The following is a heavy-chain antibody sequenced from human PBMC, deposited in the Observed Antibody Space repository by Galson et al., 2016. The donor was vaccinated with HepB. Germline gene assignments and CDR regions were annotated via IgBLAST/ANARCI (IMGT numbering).Heavy chain of an antibody. V-gene: IGHV3-74*03. J-gene: IGHJ4*02. CDR1: GFSFSSYW. CDR2: INNDGSDA. D-gene: IGHD3-10*01. CDR3: LSLGVEDF. Sequence: SLRLSCAASGFSFSSYWMHWVRQAPGKGLVWVSQINNDGSDATYADSVKGRFTASRDNANNMLYLQMNSLRVEDTAVYYCLSLGVEDFWGQGALVTVSS.